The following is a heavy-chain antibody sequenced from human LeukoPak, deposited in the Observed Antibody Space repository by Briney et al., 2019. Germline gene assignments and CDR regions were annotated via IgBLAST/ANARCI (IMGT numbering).Heavy chain of an antibody. V-gene: IGHV3-23*01. CDR2: ISSTGGTT. CDR3: AKNGDRGAYCTGGTCYPYFYYYMDV. D-gene: IGHD2-15*01. Sequence: PGGSLRLSCAASGITFSSYGMSWVRQAPGKGLEWVSSISSTGGTTYYADPVKGRFTISRDNSKNTLYPQMNSLRAEDTAIYYCAKNGDRGAYCTGGTCYPYFYYYMDVWGKGTTVTI. CDR1: GITFSSYG. J-gene: IGHJ6*03.